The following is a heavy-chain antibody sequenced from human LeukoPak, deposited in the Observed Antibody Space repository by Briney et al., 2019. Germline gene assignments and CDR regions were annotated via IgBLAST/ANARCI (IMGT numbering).Heavy chain of an antibody. D-gene: IGHD3-16*02. CDR2: ISSSGSTI. CDR1: GFTFSSYE. CDR3: AREGGAIAYFDY. V-gene: IGHV3-48*03. J-gene: IGHJ4*02. Sequence: PGGSLRLSCAASGFTFSSYEMNWVRQAPGKGLEWVSYISSSGSTIYYADSVKGRFTISRDNAKNSLYLQMNSLRAEDTAVYYGAREGGAIAYFDYGGKETWVTVS.